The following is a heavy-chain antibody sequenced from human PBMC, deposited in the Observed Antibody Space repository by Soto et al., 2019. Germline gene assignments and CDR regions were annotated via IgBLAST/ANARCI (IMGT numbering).Heavy chain of an antibody. CDR2: ISGSGGST. V-gene: IGHV3-23*01. CDR1: GFTFSSYA. J-gene: IGHJ6*02. Sequence: GGSLRLSCAASGFTFSSYAMSWVRQAPGKGLEWVSAISGSGGSTYYADSVKGRFTISRDNSKNTLYLQMNSLRAEDTAVYYCAKGPMAARPLASYYGMDVWGQGTTVTVSS. CDR3: AKGPMAARPLASYYGMDV. D-gene: IGHD6-6*01.